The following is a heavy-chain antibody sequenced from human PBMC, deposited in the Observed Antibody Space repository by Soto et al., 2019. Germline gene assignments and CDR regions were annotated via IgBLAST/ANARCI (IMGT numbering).Heavy chain of an antibody. J-gene: IGHJ4*02. CDR3: ANDPGYRLAY. V-gene: IGHV4-34*01. D-gene: IGHD2-15*01. Sequence: PSETLSLTCAVNGGSFSVYYWSWIRQPPGRGLEWVGEINHSGSTNYNPSLKSRVTISVDTSKNQFSLQLNSVTPEDAAVYYCANDPGYRLAYGARGTQVTVS. CDR2: INHSGST. CDR1: GGSFSVYY.